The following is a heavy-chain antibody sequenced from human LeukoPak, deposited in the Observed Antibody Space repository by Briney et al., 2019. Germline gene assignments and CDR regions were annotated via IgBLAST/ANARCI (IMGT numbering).Heavy chain of an antibody. CDR2: INHSGST. CDR1: GGSFSGYY. V-gene: IGHV4-34*01. J-gene: IGHJ4*02. D-gene: IGHD5-24*01. CDR3: ARGDGYNPGGPFDY. Sequence: SSETLSLTCAVYGGSFSGYYWSWIRQPPGKGLEWIGEINHSGSTNYNPSLKSRVTISVDTSKNQFSLKLSSVTAADTAVYYCARGDGYNPGGPFDYWGQGTLVTVSS.